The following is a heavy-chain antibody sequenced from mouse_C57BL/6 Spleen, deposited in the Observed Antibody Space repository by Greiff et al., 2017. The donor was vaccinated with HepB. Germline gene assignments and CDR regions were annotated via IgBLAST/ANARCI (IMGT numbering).Heavy chain of an antibody. CDR3: ARVGGYPHYAMDY. D-gene: IGHD2-2*01. V-gene: IGHV5-6*01. CDR1: GFTFSSYG. Sequence: EVMLVESGGDLVKPGGSLKLSCAASGFTFSSYGMSWVRQTPDKRLEWVATISSGGSYTYYPDSVKGRFTISRDNAKNTLYLQMSSLKSEDTAMYYCARVGGYPHYAMDYWGQGTSVTVSS. J-gene: IGHJ4*01. CDR2: ISSGGSYT.